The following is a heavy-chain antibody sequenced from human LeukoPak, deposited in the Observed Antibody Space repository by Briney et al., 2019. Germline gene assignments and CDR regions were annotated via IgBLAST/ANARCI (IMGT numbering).Heavy chain of an antibody. CDR1: GFSFSSYG. V-gene: IGHV3-30*02. J-gene: IGHJ4*02. Sequence: PGGSLRLSCAASGFSFSSYGMHWVRQAPGKGLEWVTFIWYDGSKKYYADSVKGRFTISRDNSKNTLYLQMNSLRPEDTALYYCANWKGDSGYEYWGQGTLVTISS. CDR3: ANWKGDSGYEY. D-gene: IGHD3-22*01. CDR2: IWYDGSKK.